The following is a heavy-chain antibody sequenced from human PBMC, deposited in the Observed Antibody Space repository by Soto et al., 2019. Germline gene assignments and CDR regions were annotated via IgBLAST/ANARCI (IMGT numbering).Heavy chain of an antibody. Sequence: EVELLESGGGLVQPGGSLRLSCAASGFTFSSYAMSWVRQGPGKGLEWVSSVSGSGDSTYYADSVKGRFTVSRDNSKNTLYLQMNSLRVEDTAVYYCAKDPTSRVYYYYYYMDVWGKGTTVTVSS. J-gene: IGHJ6*03. D-gene: IGHD1-26*01. V-gene: IGHV3-23*01. CDR1: GFTFSSYA. CDR2: VSGSGDST. CDR3: AKDPTSRVYYYYYYMDV.